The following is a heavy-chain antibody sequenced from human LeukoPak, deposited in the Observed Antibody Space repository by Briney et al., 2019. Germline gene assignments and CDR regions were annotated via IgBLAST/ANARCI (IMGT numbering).Heavy chain of an antibody. V-gene: IGHV1-2*02. J-gene: IGHJ6*02. Sequence: ASVKVSCKASGYTFTGYYMHWVRQAPGQGLEWMGWINPNSGGTNHAQKFQGRVTMTRDTSISTAYMELSRLRSDDTAVYYCARAGDYYYYYGMDVWGQGTTVTVSS. CDR1: GYTFTGYY. CDR2: INPNSGGT. CDR3: ARAGDYYYYYGMDV.